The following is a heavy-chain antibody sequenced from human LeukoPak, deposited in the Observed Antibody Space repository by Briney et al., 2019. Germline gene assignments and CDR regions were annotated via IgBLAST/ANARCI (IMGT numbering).Heavy chain of an antibody. CDR1: GFTFSSYA. V-gene: IGHV3-64*01. Sequence: AGGSLRLSCAASGFTFSSYAMQWVRQARGEGMEYVSAISSNGGSTYYANSVKGRFTISRDNSKNTLYLQMGSLRAEDMAVYYCARYSYGTLDYWGQGTLVTVSS. CDR3: ARYSYGTLDY. J-gene: IGHJ4*02. CDR2: ISSNGGST. D-gene: IGHD5-18*01.